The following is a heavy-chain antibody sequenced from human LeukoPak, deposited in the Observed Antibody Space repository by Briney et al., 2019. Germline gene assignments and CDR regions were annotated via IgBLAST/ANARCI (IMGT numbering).Heavy chain of an antibody. CDR3: ARGAYSSSWYTEPIDY. J-gene: IGHJ4*02. CDR2: INSSGGST. CDR1: GYTFTSYY. Sequence: ASVKVSCKASGYTFTSYYMHWVRQAPGQGLEWMGIINSSGGSTSYAQKFQGRVTMTRDTSTSTVYMELSSLRSEDTAVYYCARGAYSSSWYTEPIDYWGQGTLVTVSS. V-gene: IGHV1-46*01. D-gene: IGHD6-13*01.